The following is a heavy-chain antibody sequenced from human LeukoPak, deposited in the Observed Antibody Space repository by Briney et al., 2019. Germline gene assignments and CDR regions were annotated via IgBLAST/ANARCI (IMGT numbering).Heavy chain of an antibody. CDR2: ISYDGSNK. J-gene: IGHJ4*02. D-gene: IGHD5-18*01. CDR1: GFTFSSYG. V-gene: IGHV3-30*18. CDR3: AKDVYTAMVTCVDY. Sequence: GGSLRLSCAASGFTFSSYGMHWVRQAPGKGLEWVAVISYDGSNKYYADSVKGRFTISRDNSKNTLYLQMNSLRAEDTAVYYCAKDVYTAMVTCVDYWGQGTLVTVSS.